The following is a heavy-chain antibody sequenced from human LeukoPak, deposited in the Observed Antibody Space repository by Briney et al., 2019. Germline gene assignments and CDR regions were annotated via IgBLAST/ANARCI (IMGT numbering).Heavy chain of an antibody. D-gene: IGHD6-13*01. J-gene: IGHJ4*02. CDR2: ISSSSSTI. CDR1: GFTFSSYW. V-gene: IGHV3-48*04. Sequence: GGSLRLSCAASGFTFSSYWMSWVRQAPGKGLEWVSYISSSSSTIYYADSVKGRFTISRDNAKNSLYLQMNSLRAEDTAVYYCARDSVYGLQQLVHRPGREFDYWGQGTLVTVSS. CDR3: ARDSVYGLQQLVHRPGREFDY.